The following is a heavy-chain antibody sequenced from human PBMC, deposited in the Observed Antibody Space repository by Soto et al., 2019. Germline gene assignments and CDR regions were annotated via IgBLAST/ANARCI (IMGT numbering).Heavy chain of an antibody. CDR2: IIPTFGTP. CDR3: ASERRVQYFDF. J-gene: IGHJ4*02. D-gene: IGHD1-1*01. V-gene: IGHV1-69*06. CDR1: GGTFSSHG. Sequence: QVQLVQSGTVVQRRGSSVKVSCQASGGTFSSHGMAWVRQAPGQGLEWMGGIIPTFGTPTYAPKFQGRGRITAEKSTSTVYILLSSLRSEETGVYYCASERRVQYFDFWGQGSLVTVSS.